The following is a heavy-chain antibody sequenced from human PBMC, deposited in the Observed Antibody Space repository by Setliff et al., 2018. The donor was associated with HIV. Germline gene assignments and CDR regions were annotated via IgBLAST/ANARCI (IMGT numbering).Heavy chain of an antibody. D-gene: IGHD2-15*01. CDR1: NVSINSYY. CDR2: IYSSGKT. CDR3: ARDPYCSGDGCFRYYQH. V-gene: IGHV4-4*07. J-gene: IGHJ1*01. Sequence: KPSETLSLTCTVSNVSINSYYWSWIRQPPGRALEWVGRIYSSGKTNYNPSLKSRLKMSIDTSKNQFSLMLNSVTAADTAVYFCARDPYCSGDGCFRYYQHWGRGTLVTVSS.